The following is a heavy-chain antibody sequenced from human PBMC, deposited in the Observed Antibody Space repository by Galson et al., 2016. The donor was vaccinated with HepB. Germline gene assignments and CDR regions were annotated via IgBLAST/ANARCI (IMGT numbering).Heavy chain of an antibody. V-gene: IGHV5-51*01. CDR1: GYRMATFW. J-gene: IGHJ4*02. Sequence: QSGAEVKKPGESLKISCKVSGYRMATFWIGWVRQMPGKGLEWMGSIYPDDSDTRYSPSFKGRVTISADKSISTAYLQWRSLRASDTAVYFCARLRRFGETYYFDSWGQGFLVTVSS. D-gene: IGHD3-10*01. CDR3: ARLRRFGETYYFDS. CDR2: IYPDDSDT.